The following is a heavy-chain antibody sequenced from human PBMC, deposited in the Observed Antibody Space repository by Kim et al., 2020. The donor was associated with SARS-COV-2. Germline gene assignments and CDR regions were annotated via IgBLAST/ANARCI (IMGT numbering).Heavy chain of an antibody. Sequence: SRVTISVDTSKNQFSLKLSSVTAADTAVYYCARLAGADILTGYFRNTNDYWGQGTLVTVSS. V-gene: IGHV4-34*01. J-gene: IGHJ4*02. D-gene: IGHD3-9*01. CDR3: ARLAGADILTGYFRNTNDY.